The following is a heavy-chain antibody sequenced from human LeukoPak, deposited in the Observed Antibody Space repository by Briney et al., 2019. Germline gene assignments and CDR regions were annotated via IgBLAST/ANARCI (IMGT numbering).Heavy chain of an antibody. D-gene: IGHD5-18*01. V-gene: IGHV1-2*02. Sequence: ASVKVSCRASGYTFTGYYMHWVRQAPGQGLEWMGWINPNSPGTNYAQNFQGRLTMPRDTSISTAYMELSLLRSDDTAVYYCARSHVDTALKVRKNFDYWGQGTLVTVSS. CDR3: ARSHVDTALKVRKNFDY. J-gene: IGHJ4*02. CDR1: GYTFTGYY. CDR2: INPNSPGT.